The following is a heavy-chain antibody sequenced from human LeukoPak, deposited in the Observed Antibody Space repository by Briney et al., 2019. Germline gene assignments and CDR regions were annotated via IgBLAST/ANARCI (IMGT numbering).Heavy chain of an antibody. CDR1: GFTFSGSA. D-gene: IGHD4-17*01. J-gene: IGHJ4*02. CDR3: ARHLPRNDNGDYGWDYFDY. CDR2: IRSKANSYAT. V-gene: IGHV3-73*01. Sequence: GGSLRLSCAASGFTFSGSAMHWVRQASGKGLEWIGRIRSKANSYATAYAASVKGRFTISRDDSNNTAYLQMNSLKTEDTAVYYCARHLPRNDNGDYGWDYFDYWGQGALVTVSS.